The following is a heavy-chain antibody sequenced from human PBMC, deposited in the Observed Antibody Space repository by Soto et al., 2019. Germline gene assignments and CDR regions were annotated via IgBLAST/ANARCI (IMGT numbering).Heavy chain of an antibody. V-gene: IGHV1-18*01. CDR2: ISASNGYT. Sequence: ASVKVSCKASGYTFTSYDINWVRQATGQGLEWMAWISASNGYTKYAQKFQGRVTLTTDTSTSTAYMELRSLTSDDTAVYYCARGEDYRDYFDAFDFWGQGTMVT. D-gene: IGHD4-17*01. CDR3: ARGEDYRDYFDAFDF. CDR1: GYTFTSYD. J-gene: IGHJ3*01.